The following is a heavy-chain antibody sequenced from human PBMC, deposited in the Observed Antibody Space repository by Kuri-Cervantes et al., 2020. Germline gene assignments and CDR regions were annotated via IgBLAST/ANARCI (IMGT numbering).Heavy chain of an antibody. D-gene: IGHD2-2*01. J-gene: IGHJ4*02. V-gene: IGHV3-7*01. CDR1: GFTFSSYW. CDR3: ARWPLAPKWYQFDY. CDR2: IKQDGSEK. Sequence: GESLKISCAASGFTFSSYWMSWVRQAPGKGLEWVANIKQDGSEKYYVDSAKGRFTISRDNAKNSLYLQMNSLRAEDTAVYYCARWPLAPKWYQFDYWGQGTLVTVSS.